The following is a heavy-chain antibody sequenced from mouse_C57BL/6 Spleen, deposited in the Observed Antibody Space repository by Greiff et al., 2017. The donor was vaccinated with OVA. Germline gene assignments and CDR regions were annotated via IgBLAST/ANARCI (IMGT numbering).Heavy chain of an antibody. Sequence: EVQLVESGPGLVKPSQSLSLTCSVTGYSITSGYYWNWIRQFPGNKLEWMGYISYDGSNNYNPSLKNRISITRDTSKNQFFLKLNAVTTEDTATYYCAREDYRGAMDDWGQGTSVTVSS. V-gene: IGHV3-6*01. J-gene: IGHJ4*01. CDR1: GYSITSGYY. CDR3: AREDYRGAMDD. CDR2: ISYDGSN. D-gene: IGHD2-14*01.